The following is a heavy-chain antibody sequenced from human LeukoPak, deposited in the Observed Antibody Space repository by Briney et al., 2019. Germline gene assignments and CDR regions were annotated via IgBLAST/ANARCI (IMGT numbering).Heavy chain of an antibody. Sequence: ASVKVSCKASGYTFTSYDINWVRQATGQGLEWMGWMNPNSGNTGYAQKFQGRVTMTRNTSISTAYMELSSLRSEDTAVYYCARGHPSEHFWNGYYNYYYYYGMDVWGQGTTVTVSS. CDR2: MNPNSGNT. CDR3: ARGHPSEHFWNGYYNYYYYYGMDV. V-gene: IGHV1-8*01. D-gene: IGHD3-3*02. J-gene: IGHJ6*02. CDR1: GYTFTSYD.